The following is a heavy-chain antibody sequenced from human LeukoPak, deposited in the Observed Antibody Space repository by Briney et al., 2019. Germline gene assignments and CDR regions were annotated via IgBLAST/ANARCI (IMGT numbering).Heavy chain of an antibody. J-gene: IGHJ4*02. CDR2: IYPGDSAT. Sequence: HGESLKISCKASGYTFANYWIGWVRQMPGKGLEWMGTIYPGDSATRYSPSFQGQVPISADKSISTAYLQWSSLKASDTAMYYCARRRHCTSGSCEAFDFWGQGTLVTVSS. CDR1: GYTFANYW. CDR3: ARRRHCTSGSCEAFDF. V-gene: IGHV5-51*01. D-gene: IGHD2-15*01.